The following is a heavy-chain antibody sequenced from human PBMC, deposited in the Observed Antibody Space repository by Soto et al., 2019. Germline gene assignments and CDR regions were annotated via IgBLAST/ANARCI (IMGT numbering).Heavy chain of an antibody. CDR1: GLTFSSYA. V-gene: IGHV3-23*01. J-gene: IGHJ4*02. CDR2: ISGSDDST. D-gene: IGHD6-6*01. CDR3: AKRSSSSTFDY. Sequence: SLRLSCAASGLTFSSYAMSWVRQAPGKGLEWVSVISGSDDSTYYADSVKGRFTISRDNSKNTLYLQMNSLRAEDTAVYYCAKRSSSSTFDYWGQGTLVTVSS.